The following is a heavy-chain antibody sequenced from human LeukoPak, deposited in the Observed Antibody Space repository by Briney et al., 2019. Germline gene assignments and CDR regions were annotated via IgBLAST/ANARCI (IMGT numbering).Heavy chain of an antibody. Sequence: ASVKVSCKASGYTFTGYYMHWVRQAPGQGLEWMGWINPNSGGTNYAQKFQGWVTMTRDTSISTAYMELSRLRSDDTAVYYCARDGGDYDILTGYYYWGQGTPVTVSS. J-gene: IGHJ4*02. CDR3: ARDGGDYDILTGYYY. CDR1: GYTFTGYY. D-gene: IGHD3-9*01. V-gene: IGHV1-2*04. CDR2: INPNSGGT.